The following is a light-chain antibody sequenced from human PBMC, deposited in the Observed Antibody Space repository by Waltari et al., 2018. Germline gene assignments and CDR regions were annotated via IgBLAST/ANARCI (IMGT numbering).Light chain of an antibody. CDR3: SSYVANNNPV. CDR2: EVS. J-gene: IGLJ2*01. CDR1: SSDVGGYNF. Sequence: QSALTQPPSASGSPGQSVTISCTGPSSDVGGYNFVPWYQHHPGKAPRLIIYEVSERPSGVPDRFSGSKSGNTASLTVSGLQAEDEADYYCSSYVANNNPVFGGGTKLTVL. V-gene: IGLV2-8*01.